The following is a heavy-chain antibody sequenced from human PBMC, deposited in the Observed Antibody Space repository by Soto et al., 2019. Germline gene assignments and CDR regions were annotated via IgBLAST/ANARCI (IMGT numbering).Heavy chain of an antibody. D-gene: IGHD5-18*01. V-gene: IGHV4-39*01. CDR1: GGSISSSSYY. Sequence: SETLSLTCTVSGGSISSSSYYWGWIRQPPGKGLEWIGSIYYSGSTYYNPSLKSRVTISVDTSKNQFSLKLSSVTAADTAVYYCARHPRRGYSYGGDFDYWGQGTLVTVSS. CDR3: ARHPRRGYSYGGDFDY. J-gene: IGHJ4*02. CDR2: IYYSGST.